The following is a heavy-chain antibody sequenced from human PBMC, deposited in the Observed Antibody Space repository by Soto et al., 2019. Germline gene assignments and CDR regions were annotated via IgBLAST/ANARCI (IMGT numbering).Heavy chain of an antibody. J-gene: IGHJ6*02. CDR3: AREGMHYNDSSGYWVRNGMDA. CDR2: IYYSGNT. V-gene: IGHV4-31*03. Sequence: QVKLQESGPGLVKPSQTLSLTCTVSGGSISSGGYYWSWIRQHPGKGLEWIGYIYYSGNTYYNPYLKSRVTRSRDTSKNQFSLKLSSVTAADTAVYYCAREGMHYNDSSGYWVRNGMDAWGQGTTVTVSS. D-gene: IGHD3-22*01. CDR1: GGSISSGGYY.